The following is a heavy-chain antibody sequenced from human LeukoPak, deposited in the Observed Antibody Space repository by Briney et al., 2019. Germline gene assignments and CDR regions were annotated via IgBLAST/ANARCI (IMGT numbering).Heavy chain of an antibody. J-gene: IGHJ4*02. D-gene: IGHD6-13*01. V-gene: IGHV3-9*01. CDR1: GFTFDDYA. CDR3: AKDTAGYSSSWYFGYFDY. CDR2: ISWNSGSI. Sequence: GGSLRLSCAASGFTFDDYAMHWVRQAPGKGLEWVSGISWNSGSIGYADSVKGRFTISRDNAKNSLYLQMNSLRAEDTALYYCAKDTAGYSSSWYFGYFDYWGQGTLVTVSS.